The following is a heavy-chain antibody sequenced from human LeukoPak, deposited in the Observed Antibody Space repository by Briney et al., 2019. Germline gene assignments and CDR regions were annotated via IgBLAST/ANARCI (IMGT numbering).Heavy chain of an antibody. V-gene: IGHV5-51*01. D-gene: IGHD5-18*01. J-gene: IGHJ4*03. CDR1: GYSFATYW. CDR3: ARLGDLQLTSMAPRGYFNY. CDR2: IYAGDSDT. Sequence: GESLKISCKASGYSFATYWIAWVRQMPGKGLEWMGIIYAGDSDTRYSPSFQGQVTISVDKSISTAYLQWSSLKASDTAMYYCARLGDLQLTSMAPRGYFNYWGQGTPVTVSS.